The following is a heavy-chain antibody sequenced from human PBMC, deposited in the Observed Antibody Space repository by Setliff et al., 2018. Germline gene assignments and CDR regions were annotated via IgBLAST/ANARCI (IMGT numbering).Heavy chain of an antibody. J-gene: IGHJ6*03. CDR1: GFSFSSYA. Sequence: GGSLRLSCAASGFSFSSYAMSWVRQAPGKGLEWVSAISAGGGSTYSADSVKGRFTISRDNSKNTLYLQMNRLRAEDTAVYYCAKTRGSNWNFFYYMDVWGKGTTVTVSS. V-gene: IGHV3-23*01. D-gene: IGHD1-1*01. CDR2: ISAGGGST. CDR3: AKTRGSNWNFFYYMDV.